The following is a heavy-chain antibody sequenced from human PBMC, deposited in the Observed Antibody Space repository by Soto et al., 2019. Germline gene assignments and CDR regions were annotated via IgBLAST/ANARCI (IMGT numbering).Heavy chain of an antibody. CDR1: GFTFSSYA. D-gene: IGHD6-13*01. CDR2: ISGSGGST. J-gene: IGHJ4*02. CDR3: AKEGIAAAGHPTDY. V-gene: IGHV3-23*01. Sequence: GGSLRLSCAASGFTFSSYAMSCVRQAPGKGLEWVSAISGSGGSTYYAGSVKGRFTISRDNSKNTLYLQMNSLRAEDTAVYYCAKEGIAAAGHPTDYWGQGTLVTVSS.